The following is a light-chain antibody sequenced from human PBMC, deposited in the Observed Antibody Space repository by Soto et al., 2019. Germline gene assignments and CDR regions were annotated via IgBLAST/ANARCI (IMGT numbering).Light chain of an antibody. Sequence: DIQMTQSPSTLSASVGDRVTITCRASQSISTRLAWYQQKPGKAPKLLIYQASRLESGVPSRFSGSGSGTEFPLTISSLQPDDFATYYCHQYNSYWTFGQGTKVEIK. J-gene: IGKJ1*01. CDR2: QAS. CDR1: QSISTR. CDR3: HQYNSYWT. V-gene: IGKV1-5*03.